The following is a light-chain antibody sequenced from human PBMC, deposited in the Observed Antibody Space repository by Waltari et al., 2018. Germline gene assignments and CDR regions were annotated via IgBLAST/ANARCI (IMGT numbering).Light chain of an antibody. CDR3: QQYEDYWT. Sequence: DIQMTQSPSTLSASVGDTITITCRASQSISSWLDWYQQMPGKAPKLLIYKASILENGVPSRFSGSGSGTEFTLTISSLQPDDFATYYCQQYEDYWTLGPGTKVDLK. J-gene: IGKJ1*01. CDR1: QSISSW. V-gene: IGKV1-5*03. CDR2: KAS.